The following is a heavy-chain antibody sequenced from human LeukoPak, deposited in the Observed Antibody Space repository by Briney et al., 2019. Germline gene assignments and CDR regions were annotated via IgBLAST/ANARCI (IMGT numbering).Heavy chain of an antibody. CDR1: GGSISSYY. J-gene: IGHJ4*02. V-gene: IGHV4-59*12. Sequence: TSETLSLTCTVSGGSISSYYWSWIRQPPGKGLEWIGYIYYSGSTNYNPSLKSRVTMSVDTSKNQFSLKLSSVTAADTAVYYCAGEKNYDFWSGYYSHGSPKYYFDYWGQGTLVTVSS. D-gene: IGHD3-3*01. CDR3: AGEKNYDFWSGYYSHGSPKYYFDY. CDR2: IYYSGST.